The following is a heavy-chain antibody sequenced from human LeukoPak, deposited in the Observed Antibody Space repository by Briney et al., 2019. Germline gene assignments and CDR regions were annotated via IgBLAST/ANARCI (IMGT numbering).Heavy chain of an antibody. CDR2: ISSSSSYI. CDR3: ARAACSWSCFDY. D-gene: IGHD2-15*01. CDR1: GFTFSSYS. V-gene: IGHV3-21*01. J-gene: IGHJ4*02. Sequence: PGGSLRLSCAASGFTFSSYSMNWVRQAPGKGLEWASSISSSSSYIHYADSVKGRFTISRDNAKNSLYLQMNSLRVEDTAVYYCARAACSWSCFDYWGQGILVTVSS.